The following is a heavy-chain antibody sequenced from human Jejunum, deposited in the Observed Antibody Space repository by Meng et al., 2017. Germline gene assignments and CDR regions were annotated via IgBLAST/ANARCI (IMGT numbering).Heavy chain of an antibody. J-gene: IGHJ4*02. CDR3: TGKGTTAAANLVY. CDR1: GFSFSDSD. D-gene: IGHD6-25*01. Sequence: EVQLVESGGSLVQPGGSLQLSCAVSGFSFSDSDVHWVRQTSGKGLEWIGRMRSKVYNYATSYAASVSGRFTVSRDDSNNTAYLQMTSLKTEDTAVYYCTGKGTTAAANLVYWGQGTLVTVSS. V-gene: IGHV3-73*02. CDR2: MRSKVYNYAT.